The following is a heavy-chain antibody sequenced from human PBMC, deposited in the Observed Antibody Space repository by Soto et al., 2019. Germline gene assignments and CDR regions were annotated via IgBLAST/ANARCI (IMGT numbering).Heavy chain of an antibody. CDR2: IVVGSGNT. J-gene: IGHJ6*02. D-gene: IGHD4-17*01. V-gene: IGHV1-58*01. CDR1: GFTFTSSA. Sequence: QMQLVQSGPEVKKPGTSVKVSCKASGFTFTSSAVQWVRQARGQRLEWIGWIVVGSGNTNYAQKFQERVTITRDMSTSTAYMELSSLRSEDTAVYYCAADRLLLKNGMDVWGQGTTVTVSS. CDR3: AADRLLLKNGMDV.